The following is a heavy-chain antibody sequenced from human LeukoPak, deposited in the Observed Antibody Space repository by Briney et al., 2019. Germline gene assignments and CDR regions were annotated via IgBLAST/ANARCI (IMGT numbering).Heavy chain of an antibody. D-gene: IGHD2-2*01. V-gene: IGHV3-30*18. CDR2: ISYDGSNK. Sequence: GGSLRLSCAVSGFSVTNNYMSWVRQAPGKGLEWVSVISYDGSNKNYADSVKGRFTISRDNSKNTLFLQMNSLRAEDTAVYYCAKEQTDCSTTSCYRYFVYWGQGTLVTVSS. CDR3: AKEQTDCSTTSCYRYFVY. CDR1: GFSVTNNY. J-gene: IGHJ4*02.